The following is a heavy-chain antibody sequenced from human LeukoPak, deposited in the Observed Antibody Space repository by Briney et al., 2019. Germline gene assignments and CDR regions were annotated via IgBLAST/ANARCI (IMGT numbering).Heavy chain of an antibody. Sequence: PGGSLRLSCAASGFTFSSYAMSWVRQAPGEGLEWVSGISGSGDSTYYADSVKGRFTISRDNSKHTLYVQMKSLRAEDTAVYYCANSAEMYCSGGSCYPYHFDYWGQGTLVTVSS. D-gene: IGHD2-15*01. J-gene: IGHJ4*02. V-gene: IGHV3-23*01. CDR3: ANSAEMYCSGGSCYPYHFDY. CDR2: ISGSGDST. CDR1: GFTFSSYA.